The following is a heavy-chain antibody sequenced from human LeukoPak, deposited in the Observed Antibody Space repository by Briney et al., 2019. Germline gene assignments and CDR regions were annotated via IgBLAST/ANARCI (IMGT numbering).Heavy chain of an antibody. CDR3: AKAGDQYSSGWYYDY. J-gene: IGHJ4*02. D-gene: IGHD6-19*01. CDR1: GSTFSSYS. CDR2: ISSSSSTI. Sequence: GGSLRLSCAASGSTFSSYSMNWVRQAPGKGLEWVSYISSSSSTIYYADSVKGRFTISRDNAKNSLYLQMNSLRAEDTAVYYCAKAGDQYSSGWYYDYWGQGTLVTVSS. V-gene: IGHV3-48*01.